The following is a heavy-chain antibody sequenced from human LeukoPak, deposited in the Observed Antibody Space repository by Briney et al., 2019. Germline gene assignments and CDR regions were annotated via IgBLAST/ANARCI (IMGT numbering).Heavy chain of an antibody. CDR3: AKGEAFDI. CDR1: GFTFSSYG. V-gene: IGHV3-30*18. CDR2: ISYDGSNK. J-gene: IGHJ3*02. D-gene: IGHD1-26*01. Sequence: GESLRLSCAASGFTFSSYGMHWVRQAPGKGLEWVAVISYDGSNKYYADSVKGRFTISRDNSKNTLYLQMNSLRAEDTAVYYCAKGEAFDIWGQGTMVTVSS.